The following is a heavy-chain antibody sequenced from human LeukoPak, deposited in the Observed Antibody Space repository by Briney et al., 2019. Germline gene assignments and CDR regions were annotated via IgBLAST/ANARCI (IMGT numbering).Heavy chain of an antibody. CDR2: ISGSGGST. Sequence: GGSLRLSCAASGFTFSSYAMSWVRQAPGKGLEWVSAISGSGGSTYYADSVKGRFTISRDNSKNTLYLQMNSLRAEDTAVYYCAKGYHSSGWYIPFDCWGQGTLVTVSS. D-gene: IGHD6-19*01. CDR1: GFTFSSYA. CDR3: AKGYHSSGWYIPFDC. J-gene: IGHJ4*02. V-gene: IGHV3-23*01.